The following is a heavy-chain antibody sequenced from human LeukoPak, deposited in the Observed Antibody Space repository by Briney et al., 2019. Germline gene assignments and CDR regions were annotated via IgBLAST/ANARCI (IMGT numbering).Heavy chain of an antibody. CDR2: INQRGRT. CDR3: ATYSTGFDI. CDR1: GGSFSDYY. V-gene: IGHV4-34*01. Sequence: KPTETLSLTCAVYGGSFSDYYYTWIRQSPGKGLEWIGEINQRGRTHYNPSLKSRVTISVDKSKKQFSLKLSSVTAADTAVYYCATYSTGFDIWGQGTVVTVSS. D-gene: IGHD6-19*01. J-gene: IGHJ3*02.